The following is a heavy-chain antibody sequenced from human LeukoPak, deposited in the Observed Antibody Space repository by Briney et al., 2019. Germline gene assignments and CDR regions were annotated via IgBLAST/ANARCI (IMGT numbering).Heavy chain of an antibody. V-gene: IGHV3-23*01. Sequence: GGSLRLSCAASGFLFSDCTVSWLRQAPGKGPEWVSAISGSGGSTYYADSVKGRFTISRDNSKNTLYLQMNSLRAEDTAVYYCAKDHAYYDILTGYRIYYYYGMDVWGQGTTVTVSS. D-gene: IGHD3-9*01. CDR1: GFLFSDCT. J-gene: IGHJ6*02. CDR3: AKDHAYYDILTGYRIYYYYGMDV. CDR2: ISGSGGST.